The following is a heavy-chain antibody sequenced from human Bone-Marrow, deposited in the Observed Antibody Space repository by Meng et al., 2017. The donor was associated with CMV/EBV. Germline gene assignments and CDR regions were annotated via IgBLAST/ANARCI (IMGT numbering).Heavy chain of an antibody. V-gene: IGHV3-9*01. CDR3: TKEFAGYNSRRLFDF. Sequence: SLKISCAASGFTFDDYAMHWVRQAPGKGLEWVSGISWNSGSIGYADSVKGRFTISRDNAKKSLYLQMNSLTADDTALYYCTKEFAGYNSRRLFDFWGQGTLVTVSS. J-gene: IGHJ4*02. CDR2: ISWNSGSI. D-gene: IGHD6-13*01. CDR1: GFTFDDYA.